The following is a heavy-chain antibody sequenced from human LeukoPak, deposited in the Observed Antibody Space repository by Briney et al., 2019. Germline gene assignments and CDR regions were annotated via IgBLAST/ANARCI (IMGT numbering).Heavy chain of an antibody. J-gene: IGHJ4*02. V-gene: IGHV5-51*01. Sequence: LGESLKISCKGSGYSFTSYWIGWVREMPGKGLERMGIIYPGDSDTRYSPSFQGQVAISADKSISTAYLQWSSLKASDTAMYYCARQVVDEYSSSSGYWGQGTLATVSS. D-gene: IGHD6-6*01. CDR2: IYPGDSDT. CDR1: GYSFTSYW. CDR3: ARQVVDEYSSSSGY.